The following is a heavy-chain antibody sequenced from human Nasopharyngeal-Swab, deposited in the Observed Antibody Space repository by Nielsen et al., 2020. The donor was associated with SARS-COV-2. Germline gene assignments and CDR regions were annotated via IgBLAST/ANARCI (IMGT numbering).Heavy chain of an antibody. D-gene: IGHD1-1*01. V-gene: IGHV5-10-1*01. Sequence: GESLKISCKASGYSTSNYWITWVRQMPGKGLEWMGKIDPSNSHVKYSPSFQGHVTISADRSSSTAYLQWSTLKASDTATYYCARTGTHYFYYMDVWGKGTTVTVSS. J-gene: IGHJ6*03. CDR3: ARTGTHYFYYMDV. CDR1: GYSTSNYW. CDR2: IDPSNSHV.